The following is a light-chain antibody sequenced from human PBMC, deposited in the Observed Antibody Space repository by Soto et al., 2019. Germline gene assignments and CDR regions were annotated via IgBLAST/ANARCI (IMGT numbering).Light chain of an antibody. CDR2: GAS. J-gene: IGKJ1*01. CDR3: QQYGDSPPWT. V-gene: IGKV3-20*01. CDR1: QSVSRSS. Sequence: EIVLTQSPGTLSLSPGERATLSCRASQSVSRSSLAWYQQKPGQAPRLLVYGASIRATGIPDRFSGSGSGTDFSLTINKVEPEDVAVYYCQQYGDSPPWTFGQGTKVELK.